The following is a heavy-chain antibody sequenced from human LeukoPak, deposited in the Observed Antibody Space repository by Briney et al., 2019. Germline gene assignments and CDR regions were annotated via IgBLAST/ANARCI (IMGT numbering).Heavy chain of an antibody. Sequence: SQTLSLTCTVSGGSISSGSYYWSWIRQPPGKGLEWIGEINHSGSTNYNPSLKSRVTISVDTSKNQFSLKLSSVTAADTAVYYCARGRRPNSGSPYYFDYWGQGTLVTVSS. J-gene: IGHJ4*02. D-gene: IGHD3-10*01. CDR1: GGSISSGSYY. CDR2: INHSGST. CDR3: ARGRRPNSGSPYYFDY. V-gene: IGHV4-39*07.